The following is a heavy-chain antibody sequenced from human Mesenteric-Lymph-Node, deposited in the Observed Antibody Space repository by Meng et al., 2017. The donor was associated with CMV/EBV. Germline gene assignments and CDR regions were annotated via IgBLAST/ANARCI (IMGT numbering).Heavy chain of an antibody. V-gene: IGHV4-34*01. CDR3: ARHQRWLKSEGGFNY. Sequence: QVPLNQWGAGLLKPSETLSLTCAVYGGSFSGYYWSWIRQPPGKGLEWIGEINHSGSTNYNPSLKSRVTISVDTSKNQFSLKLSSVTAADTAVYYCARHQRWLKSEGGFNYWGQGTLVTVSS. CDR1: GGSFSGYY. CDR2: INHSGST. J-gene: IGHJ4*02. D-gene: IGHD4-23*01.